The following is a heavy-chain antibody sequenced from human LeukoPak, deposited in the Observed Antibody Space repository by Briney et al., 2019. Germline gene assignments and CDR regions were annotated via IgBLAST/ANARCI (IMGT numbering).Heavy chain of an antibody. CDR2: IIPIFGTA. D-gene: IGHD3-10*02. J-gene: IGHJ4*02. CDR1: GGTFSSYA. V-gene: IGHV1-69*13. CDR3: ASGMPFTRFGELTF. Sequence: SVKVSCKASGGTFSSYAISWVRQAPGQGLEWMGGIIPIFGTANYAQKFQGRVTITADESTSTAYMELSSLRSEDTAVYYCASGMPFTRFGELTFWGQGTLVTVSS.